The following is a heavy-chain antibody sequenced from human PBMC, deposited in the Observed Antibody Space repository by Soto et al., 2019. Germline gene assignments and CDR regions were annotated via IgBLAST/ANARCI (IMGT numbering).Heavy chain of an antibody. Sequence: GGPLRLSCAASGFTFGSFDMHWVRQATGKGLEWVSAIGTAGDTHYPGSVKGRFTISRENAKNTLYLQMNGLRVEDTAVYYCASLRRWHPFDLWGQGTLVTVSS. D-gene: IGHD2-15*01. CDR3: ASLRRWHPFDL. V-gene: IGHV3-13*01. CDR1: GFTFGSFD. J-gene: IGHJ4*02. CDR2: IGTAGDT.